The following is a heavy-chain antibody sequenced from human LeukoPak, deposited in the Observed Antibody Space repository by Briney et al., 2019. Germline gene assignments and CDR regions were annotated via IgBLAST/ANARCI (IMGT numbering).Heavy chain of an antibody. CDR3: AREGISYYDSSGLYYFDY. CDR2: INPSGGST. J-gene: IGHJ4*02. CDR1: GYTFTSYY. V-gene: IGHV1-46*01. Sequence: ASVKVSCKASGYTFTSYYMHWVRQAPGQGLEWMGIINPSGGSTSYAQKFQGRVTMTRDTSTSTAYMELSSLRSEDTAVYYCAREGISYYDSSGLYYFDYWGQGTLVTVSS. D-gene: IGHD3-22*01.